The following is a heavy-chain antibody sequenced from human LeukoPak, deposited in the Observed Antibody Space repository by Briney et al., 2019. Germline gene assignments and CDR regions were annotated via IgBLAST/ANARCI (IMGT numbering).Heavy chain of an antibody. CDR1: GFTFSSYA. J-gene: IGHJ5*02. V-gene: IGHV3-23*01. CDR3: AKEEGSSGWYNWFDP. Sequence: GGSLRLSCAASGFTFSSYAMSWVRQAPGKGLEWVSAISGSGGSTYYADSVKGRFTISRDNSKNTLCLQMNSLRAEDTAVYYCAKEEGSSGWYNWFDPWGQGTLVTVSS. CDR2: ISGSGGST. D-gene: IGHD6-19*01.